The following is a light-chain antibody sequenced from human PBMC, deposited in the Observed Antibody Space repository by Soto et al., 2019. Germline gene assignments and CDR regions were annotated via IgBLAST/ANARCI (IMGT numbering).Light chain of an antibody. CDR1: QDIRTN. CDR3: QKYGSSPRK. J-gene: IGKJ1*01. V-gene: IGKV3-20*01. CDR2: DAS. Sequence: EIVMTQSPATLSVSPVERCNLSCRASQDIRTNLAWYQQRPGQAPSLLIYDASNRAPGIPDRFSGSGSATDFTLTISRLEPEDFAVYYCQKYGSSPRKFGQGTKVDIK.